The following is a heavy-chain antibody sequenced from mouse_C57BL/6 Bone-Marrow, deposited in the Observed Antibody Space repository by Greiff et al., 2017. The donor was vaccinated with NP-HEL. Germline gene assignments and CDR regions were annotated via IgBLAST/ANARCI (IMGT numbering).Heavy chain of an antibody. CDR2: IDPENGDT. CDR3: TTLFITTVVATSYYAMDY. Sequence: EVQLQQSGAELVRPGASVKLSCTASGFNIKDDYMHWVKQRPEQGLEWIGWIDPENGDTEYASKFQGKATITADTSSNTAYLQLSSLTSEDTAVYYCTTLFITTVVATSYYAMDYWGQGTSVTVSS. V-gene: IGHV14-4*01. J-gene: IGHJ4*01. D-gene: IGHD1-1*01. CDR1: GFNIKDDY.